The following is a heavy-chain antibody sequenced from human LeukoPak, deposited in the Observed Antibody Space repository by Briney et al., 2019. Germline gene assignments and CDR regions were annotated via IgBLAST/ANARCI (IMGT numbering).Heavy chain of an antibody. V-gene: IGHV3-11*01. CDR2: ISSSGSTI. CDR1: GFTFSDYY. J-gene: IGHJ5*02. Sequence: NPGGSLRLSCAASGFTFSDYYMSRIRQAPGKGLEWVSYISSSGSTIYYADSVKGRFTISRDNAKNSLYLQMNSLRAEDTAVYYCARGPLGQKDNWFDPWGQGTLVTVSS. CDR3: ARGPLGQKDNWFDP.